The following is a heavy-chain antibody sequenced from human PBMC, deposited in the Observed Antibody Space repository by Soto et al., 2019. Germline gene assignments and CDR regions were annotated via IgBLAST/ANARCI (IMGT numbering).Heavy chain of an antibody. CDR3: ARVATTTLGGPIDY. CDR1: GDSITSNHHY. CDR2: IYYSGNT. J-gene: IGHJ4*02. V-gene: IGHV4-39*07. Sequence: PSETLSLTCTVSGDSITSNHHYWGWIRQPPGKGLEWIGSIYYSGNTYYSPSLESRVTISVDTSKCQFSLRLSSVTAVDTAVYYCARVATTTLGGPIDYWGRGTLVTVSS. D-gene: IGHD4-4*01.